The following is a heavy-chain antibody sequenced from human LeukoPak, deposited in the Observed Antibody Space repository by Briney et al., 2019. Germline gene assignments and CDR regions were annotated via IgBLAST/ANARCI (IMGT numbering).Heavy chain of an antibody. CDR1: GYTFTGYY. CDR3: AKDGGIQLWQHYMDV. V-gene: IGHV1-2*02. D-gene: IGHD5-18*01. J-gene: IGHJ6*03. CDR2: INPNSGGT. Sequence: ASVKVSCKASGYTFTGYYMHWVRQAPGQGLEWMGWINPNSGGTNYAQKFQGRVTMTRDTSISTAYMELSSLRAEDTAVYYCAKDGGIQLWQHYMDVWGKGTTVTISS.